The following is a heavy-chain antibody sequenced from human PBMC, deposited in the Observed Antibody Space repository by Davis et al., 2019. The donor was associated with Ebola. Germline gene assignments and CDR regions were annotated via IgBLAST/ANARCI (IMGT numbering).Heavy chain of an antibody. CDR1: GFSLSTTGPG. CDR3: AHRAYGSLANWFGP. V-gene: IGHV2-5*02. Sequence: SGPTLVKPTQTLTLTCSFSGFSLSTTGPGVGWLRQPPGNALEWLALIYWDDDKRYIPSLRSRLTISKDTSKNQVVLTMTNMDPLDTATYYCAHRAYGSLANWFGPWGQGTLVTVSS. CDR2: IYWDDDK. J-gene: IGHJ5*02. D-gene: IGHD4-17*01.